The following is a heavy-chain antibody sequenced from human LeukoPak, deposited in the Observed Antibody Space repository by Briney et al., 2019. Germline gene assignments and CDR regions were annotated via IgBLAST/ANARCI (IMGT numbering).Heavy chain of an antibody. D-gene: IGHD3-10*01. Sequence: SETLSLTCTVSGGSISSSSYYWGWIRQPPGKGLEWIGSIYYSGSTYHNPSLKSRVTISVDTSKNQFSLKLSSVTAADTAVYYCARHVILWFGESHYFDYWGQGTLVTVSS. J-gene: IGHJ4*02. CDR1: GGSISSSSYY. CDR2: IYYSGST. V-gene: IGHV4-39*01. CDR3: ARHVILWFGESHYFDY.